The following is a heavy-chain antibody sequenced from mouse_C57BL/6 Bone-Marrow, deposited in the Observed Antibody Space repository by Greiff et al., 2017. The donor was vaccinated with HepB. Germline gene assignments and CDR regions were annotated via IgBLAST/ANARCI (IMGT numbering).Heavy chain of an antibody. CDR3: ARLGTTVVATFDY. Sequence: VKLMESGPELVKPGASVKISCKASGYTFTDYYINWVKQRPGQGLEWIGWIFPGSGSTYYNEKFKGKATLTVDKSSSTAYMLLSSLTSEDSAVYFCARLGTTVVATFDYWGQGTTLTVSS. J-gene: IGHJ2*01. CDR2: IFPGSGST. D-gene: IGHD1-1*01. V-gene: IGHV1-75*01. CDR1: GYTFTDYY.